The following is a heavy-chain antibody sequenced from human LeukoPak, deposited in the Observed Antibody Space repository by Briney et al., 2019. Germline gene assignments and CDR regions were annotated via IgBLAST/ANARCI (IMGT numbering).Heavy chain of an antibody. CDR2: IHYSGST. CDR3: ARGGGSGSYYAPWYFDY. J-gene: IGHJ4*02. Sequence: PSETLSLTCTVSGGSISSSSYYWGWIRQPPGKGLEWIGTIHYSGSTYYNTSLKSRVTISVDTSKNQFSLKLRSVTAADTAVYYCARGGGSGSYYAPWYFDYWGQGSLVTVSS. CDR1: GGSISSSSYY. D-gene: IGHD3-10*01. V-gene: IGHV4-39*07.